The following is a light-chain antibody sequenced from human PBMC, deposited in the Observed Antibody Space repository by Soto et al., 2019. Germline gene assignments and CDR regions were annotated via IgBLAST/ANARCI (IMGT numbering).Light chain of an antibody. CDR3: SSYAGSSNV. Sequence: QSALTQPASVSGSPGQSITISCTGTSSDIGRYDYVSWYQQFPGKAPKLMIYRVINRPSGVSDRFSGSKSGNTASLTVSGLQAEDEADYYCSSYAGSSNVFGTGTKLTVL. V-gene: IGLV2-14*03. CDR1: SSDIGRYDY. CDR2: RVI. J-gene: IGLJ1*01.